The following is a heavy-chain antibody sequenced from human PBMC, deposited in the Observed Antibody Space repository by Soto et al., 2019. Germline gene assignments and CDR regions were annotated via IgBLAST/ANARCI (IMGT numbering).Heavy chain of an antibody. CDR3: ARRPGLLFGEYYFDY. Sequence: SETLSLTCTVSGGSISSYDWSWIRQPPGKGLEWIGYIYYSGSTNYNPSLKSRVTISVDTSKNQFSLKLSSVTAADTAVYYCARRPGLLFGEYYFDYWGQGTLVTVSS. CDR2: IYYSGST. CDR1: GGSISSYD. J-gene: IGHJ4*02. V-gene: IGHV4-59*08. D-gene: IGHD2-21*01.